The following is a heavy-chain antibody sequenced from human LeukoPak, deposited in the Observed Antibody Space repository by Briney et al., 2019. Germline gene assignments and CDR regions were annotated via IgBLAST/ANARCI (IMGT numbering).Heavy chain of an antibody. CDR3: ARQDGIAAAPYY. J-gene: IGHJ4*02. V-gene: IGHV4-59*08. CDR1: GGAISSYN. D-gene: IGHD6-13*01. Sequence: PSQTLSLTSTVSGGAISSYNWSSIRQPPGGGLERIGYIYYSGSTNYNPSLKSRVTISVDTSKTQFSLKLSSVTAADTAVYYCARQDGIAAAPYYWGQGTLVTVSS. CDR2: IYYSGST.